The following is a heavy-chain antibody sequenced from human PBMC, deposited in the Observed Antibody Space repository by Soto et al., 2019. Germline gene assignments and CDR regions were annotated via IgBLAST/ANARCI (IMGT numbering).Heavy chain of an antibody. CDR1: GFTFSSYA. D-gene: IGHD5-18*01. CDR3: AKSSLPISSLQLWLK. CDR2: ISGSGGST. J-gene: IGHJ4*02. V-gene: IGHV3-23*01. Sequence: PGGSLRLSCAASGFTFSSYAMSWVRQAPGKGLEWVSAISGSGGSTYYADSVKGRFTISRDNSKNTLYLQMNSLRAEDTAVYYCAKSSLPISSLQLWLKWGQGTLVTVSS.